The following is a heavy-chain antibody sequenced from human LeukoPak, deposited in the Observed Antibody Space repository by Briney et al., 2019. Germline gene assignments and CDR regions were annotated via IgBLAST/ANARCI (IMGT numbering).Heavy chain of an antibody. V-gene: IGHV3-48*04. CDR3: ARVTTRYREDAFDI. D-gene: IGHD5-12*01. J-gene: IGHJ3*02. Sequence: GGSLRLSCAASGFTFSSYSMNWVRQAPGKGLEWVSYISSSSSTIYYANSVKGRFTISRDNAKNSLYLQMNSLRAEDTAVYYCARVTTRYREDAFDIWGQGTMVTVSS. CDR2: ISSSSSTI. CDR1: GFTFSSYS.